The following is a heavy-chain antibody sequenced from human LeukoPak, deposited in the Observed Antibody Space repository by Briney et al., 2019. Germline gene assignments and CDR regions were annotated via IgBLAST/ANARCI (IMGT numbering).Heavy chain of an antibody. CDR3: ARDPYYSNHLDF. D-gene: IGHD4-11*01. Sequence: GGSLRLSCVTSTYTFSDDSMNWVRQAPGGGLEWIAYISPASSTLKYADSVKGRFTISRDNAMKSLFLQMRSLRAEDTAVYYCARDPYYSNHLDFLGQGTLVTVSS. J-gene: IGHJ4*02. CDR2: ISPASSTL. V-gene: IGHV3-48*01. CDR1: TYTFSDDS.